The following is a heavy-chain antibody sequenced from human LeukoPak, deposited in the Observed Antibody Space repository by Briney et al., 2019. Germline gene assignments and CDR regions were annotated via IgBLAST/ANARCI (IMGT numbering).Heavy chain of an antibody. D-gene: IGHD2-2*01. J-gene: IGHJ3*02. Sequence: PGGSLRLSCAASGFTFITYAMTWVRQAPGKGLEWVSVISASGGGTYYADSVKGRSTISRDNSKNTLYLQMNSLRAEDAAIYYCAKLCSSMVDDAFDIWGQGTMVTVSS. CDR3: AKLCSSMVDDAFDI. CDR2: ISASGGGT. CDR1: GFTFITYA. V-gene: IGHV3-23*01.